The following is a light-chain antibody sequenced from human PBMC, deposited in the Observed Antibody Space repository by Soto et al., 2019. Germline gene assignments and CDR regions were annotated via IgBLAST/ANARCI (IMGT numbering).Light chain of an antibody. J-gene: IGKJ5*01. Sequence: EIVLTQSPGTLSLFPGERATLSCRASQSLITRYLAWYQQKPGQAPRLLIYGASSRATGIPDRFSGSGSGTDFTLTIRRLEPEDFAVYSCQQYGSSPTFGQGTRQEIQ. CDR2: GAS. CDR1: QSLITRY. CDR3: QQYGSSPT. V-gene: IGKV3-20*01.